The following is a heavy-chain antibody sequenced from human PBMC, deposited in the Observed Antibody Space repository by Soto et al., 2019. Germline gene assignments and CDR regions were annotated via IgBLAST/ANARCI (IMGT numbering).Heavy chain of an antibody. V-gene: IGHV4-59*08. CDR1: GGSISSYY. CDR2: FYYSGST. Sequence: QVQLQESGPGLVKPSETLSLPCTVSGGSISSYYWDWIRMPPGKGLGWIGYFYYSGSTNYNPSLKRRGTRSVNTSKNQFALQLSSVTAADTAVYYCARWYGGTFDYWGQGTLVTVSS. CDR3: ARWYGGTFDY. D-gene: IGHD2-15*01. J-gene: IGHJ4*02.